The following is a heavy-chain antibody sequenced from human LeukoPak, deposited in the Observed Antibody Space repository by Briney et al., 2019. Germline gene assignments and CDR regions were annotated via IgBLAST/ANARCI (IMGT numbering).Heavy chain of an antibody. CDR3: ARESLGSYKTVVIVARGHDAFDM. D-gene: IGHD3-22*01. Sequence: GASVKVSCKASGYTFTKYYIHWVRQAPGQGLEWMGIINPSAGSTNYAQKFQGRVTLTRDTSTCTVYMNVSNLRSEDTAVYYCARESLGSYKTVVIVARGHDAFDMWGQGTMVTVSS. CDR2: INPSAGST. V-gene: IGHV1-46*01. J-gene: IGHJ3*02. CDR1: GYTFTKYY.